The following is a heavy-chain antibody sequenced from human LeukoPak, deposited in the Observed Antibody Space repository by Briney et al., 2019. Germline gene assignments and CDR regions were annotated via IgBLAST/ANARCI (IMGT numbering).Heavy chain of an antibody. V-gene: IGHV3-15*01. CDR2: IKSKTDGGTT. CDR1: GFTFSNAW. Sequence: GGSLRLSCAASGFTFSNAWMSWVRQAPGKGLEWVGRIKSKTDGGTTDYAAPVKGRFTISRDDSKNTLYLQMNSLKTEDTAVYYCTTVDYSNSGGYYYYYYMDVWGKGTTVTVSS. D-gene: IGHD4-11*01. J-gene: IGHJ6*03. CDR3: TTVDYSNSGGYYYYYYMDV.